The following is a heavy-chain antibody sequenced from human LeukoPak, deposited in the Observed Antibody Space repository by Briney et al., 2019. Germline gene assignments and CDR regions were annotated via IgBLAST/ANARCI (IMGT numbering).Heavy chain of an antibody. CDR3: ARDPSRSGELLPTDY. CDR2: VSAYNGAT. Sequence: ASVKVSCKASGYTFSNHGISWVRQAPGQWLEWMGWVSAYNGATKYAQKFQGRVTMATDTPTSTAYMELRSLRSDDTAVYYCARDPSRSGELLPTDYWGQGTLVIVSS. J-gene: IGHJ4*02. D-gene: IGHD3-10*01. V-gene: IGHV1-18*01. CDR1: GYTFSNHG.